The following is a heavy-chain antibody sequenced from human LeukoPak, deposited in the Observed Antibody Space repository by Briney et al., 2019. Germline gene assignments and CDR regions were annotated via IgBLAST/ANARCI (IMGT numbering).Heavy chain of an antibody. CDR2: IKQDGSEK. Sequence: HSGGSLRLSCAASGFTFSSYWMSWVRQAPGKGLEWVANIKQDGSEKYYVDSVKGRFTISRDNAKNSLYLQMNSLRAEDTAVYYCARDDPYDSDACDIWGQGTMVTVSS. CDR3: ARDDPYDSDACDI. V-gene: IGHV3-7*01. CDR1: GFTFSSYW. J-gene: IGHJ3*02. D-gene: IGHD2-15*01.